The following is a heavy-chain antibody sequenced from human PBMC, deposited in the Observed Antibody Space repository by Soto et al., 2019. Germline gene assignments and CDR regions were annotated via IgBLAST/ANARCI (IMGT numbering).Heavy chain of an antibody. J-gene: IGHJ5*02. CDR2: INHSGST. V-gene: IGHV4-34*01. CDR3: ARGLPILTGYYKSGDWFDP. CDR1: GGSFSGYY. D-gene: IGHD3-9*01. Sequence: PSETLSLTCAVYGGSFSGYYWSWIRQPPGKGLEWIGEINHSGSTNYNPSLKSRVTISVDTSKNQFSLKLSSVTAADTAVYYCARGLPILTGYYKSGDWFDPWGQGTLVTVS.